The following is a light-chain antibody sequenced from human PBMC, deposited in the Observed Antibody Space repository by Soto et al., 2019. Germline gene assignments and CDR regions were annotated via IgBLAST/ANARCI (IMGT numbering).Light chain of an antibody. CDR2: EVS. J-gene: IGLJ2*01. V-gene: IGLV2-8*01. CDR1: SSDVGGGYNY. Sequence: LTQPPSASGSPGQSVTISCTGTSSDVGGGYNYVSWYQHHPGKVPKLMIYEVSKRPSGVPDRFYGSKSGNTASLTVSGLQAEDEADYFCSSYAGNNNLIFGGGTKVTVL. CDR3: SSYAGNNNLI.